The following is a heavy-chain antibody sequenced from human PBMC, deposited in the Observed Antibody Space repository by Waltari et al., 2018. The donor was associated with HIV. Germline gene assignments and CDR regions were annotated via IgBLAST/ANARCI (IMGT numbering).Heavy chain of an antibody. CDR3: ARGWWEQQRNRKYNWFDP. D-gene: IGHD1-26*01. Sequence: EVQLVKSGGGLVQPGGSPRLSCAASGFTFRSFWMTWVRQAPGKGLEWVVNIKEDGRDKYYVDSVKGRFTISRDNAKNTLYLQMNSLRADDTAVYYCARGWWEQQRNRKYNWFDPWGQGTLVTVSS. CDR1: GFTFRSFW. CDR2: IKEDGRDK. J-gene: IGHJ5*02. V-gene: IGHV3-7*01.